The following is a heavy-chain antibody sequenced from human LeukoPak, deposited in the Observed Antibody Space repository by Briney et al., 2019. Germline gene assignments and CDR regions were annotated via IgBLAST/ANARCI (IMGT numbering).Heavy chain of an antibody. J-gene: IGHJ4*02. CDR3: AKVPGGSTSTDY. CDR2: INHSGSA. CDR1: GGSFSGYY. D-gene: IGHD2-2*01. V-gene: IGHV4-34*01. Sequence: PSETLSLTCAVSGGSFSGYYWTWIRQPPGKGLEWIGEINHSGSANYNPSLKSRVTISLDTSKNQFSLKLSSVTAADTAVYYCAKVPGGSTSTDYWGQGTLVTVSS.